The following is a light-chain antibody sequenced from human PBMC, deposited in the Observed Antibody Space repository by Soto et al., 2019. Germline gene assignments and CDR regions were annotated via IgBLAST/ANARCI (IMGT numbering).Light chain of an antibody. V-gene: IGLV1-40*01. CDR3: HSFDKSLSSYV. Sequence: QSVLTQPPSMSGAPGQRVTISCTGSSSNIGAGFDVHWYQHLPGTAPKVLIYRNSNRPSGVPDRFSGSKSGTSASLAITGLQAEEEAVFYCHSFDKSLSSYVFGTGTKVTVL. CDR1: SSNIGAGFD. CDR2: RNS. J-gene: IGLJ1*01.